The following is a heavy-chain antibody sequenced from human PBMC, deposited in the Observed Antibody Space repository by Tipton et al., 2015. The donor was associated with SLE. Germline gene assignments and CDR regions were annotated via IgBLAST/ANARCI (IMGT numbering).Heavy chain of an antibody. CDR2: ITPYNGQT. V-gene: IGHV1-18*01. CDR3: ARDLLRGGYYYYMDV. Sequence: QLVQSGAEVKKPGASVKVSCKTSGYSFATYGISWVRQAPGQGPEWMGWITPYNGQTSYAQNLQGRVTMTTDILTSTAYMELRNLRSDDTAVYYCARDLLRGGYYYYMDVWGKGTTVTVSS. D-gene: IGHD1-26*01. J-gene: IGHJ6*03. CDR1: GYSFATYG.